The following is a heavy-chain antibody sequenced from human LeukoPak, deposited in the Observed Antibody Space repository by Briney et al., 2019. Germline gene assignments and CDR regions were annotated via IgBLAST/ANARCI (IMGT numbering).Heavy chain of an antibody. CDR3: ARGYRYGYHHFDY. V-gene: IGHV4-59*01. CDR1: GGSISSYY. J-gene: IGHJ4*02. D-gene: IGHD5-18*01. CDR2: IYYSGST. Sequence: PSETLSLTCTVSGGSISSYYWSWIRQPPGKGLEWIGYIYYSGSTNYNPSLKSRVTISTDTSKNQLSLNLSTVTAADSAVYYCARGYRYGYHHFDYWGQGTLVTVSS.